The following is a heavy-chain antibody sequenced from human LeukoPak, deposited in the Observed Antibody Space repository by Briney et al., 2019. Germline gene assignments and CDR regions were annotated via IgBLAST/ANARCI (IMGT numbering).Heavy chain of an antibody. Sequence: ASVKVSCTASGGTFSSYAISWVRQAPGQGLEWMGGIIPIFGTANYAQKFQGRGTITADKSTSTAYMELSSLRSEDTAVYYCTRDYPGYGDYVFLYYYGMDVWGKGTTVTVSS. CDR2: IIPIFGTA. D-gene: IGHD4-17*01. CDR1: GGTFSSYA. CDR3: TRDYPGYGDYVFLYYYGMDV. J-gene: IGHJ6*04. V-gene: IGHV1-69*06.